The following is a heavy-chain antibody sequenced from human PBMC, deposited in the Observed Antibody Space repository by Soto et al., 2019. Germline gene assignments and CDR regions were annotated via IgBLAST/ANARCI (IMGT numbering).Heavy chain of an antibody. D-gene: IGHD3-22*01. V-gene: IGHV1-69*04. CDR1: GGTFSGYT. Sequence: SVKVSCKASGGTFSGYTISWVRQAPGQGLEWMGRIIPILGIANYAQKFQGRVTITADKSTSTAYMELSSLRSEDTAVYYFARELKVSSGSYWFDPWGQGTLVTVSS. J-gene: IGHJ5*02. CDR3: ARELKVSSGSYWFDP. CDR2: IIPILGIA.